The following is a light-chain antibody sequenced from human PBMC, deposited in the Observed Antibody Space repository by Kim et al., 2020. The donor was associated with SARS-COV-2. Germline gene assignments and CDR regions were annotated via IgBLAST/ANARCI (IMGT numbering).Light chain of an antibody. CDR3: QSADSSGTYV. Sequence: VSPGRTARITCCGDGLPEQHAAWYQQKKRQAPCLVIYKDSGKPSGITDRFSGSSTGTTVTLTISGVQAEDDADYYCQSADSSGTYVFGSGTKVTV. V-gene: IGLV3-25*03. CDR2: KDS. CDR1: GLPEQH. J-gene: IGLJ1*01.